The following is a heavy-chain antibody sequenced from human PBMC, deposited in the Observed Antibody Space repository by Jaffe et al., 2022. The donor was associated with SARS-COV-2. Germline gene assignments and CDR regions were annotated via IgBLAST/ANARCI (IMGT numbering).Heavy chain of an antibody. Sequence: EVQLVESGGGLVKPGGSLRLSCAASGFTFSNAWMSWVRQAPGKGLEWVGRIKSKTDGGTTDYAAPVKGRFTISRDDSKNTLYLQMNSLKTEDTAVYYCTTSWWFGAAVVYYYYMDVWGKGTTVTVSS. CDR3: TTSWWFGAAVVYYYYMDV. CDR2: IKSKTDGGTT. CDR1: GFTFSNAW. D-gene: IGHD3-10*01. V-gene: IGHV3-15*01. J-gene: IGHJ6*03.